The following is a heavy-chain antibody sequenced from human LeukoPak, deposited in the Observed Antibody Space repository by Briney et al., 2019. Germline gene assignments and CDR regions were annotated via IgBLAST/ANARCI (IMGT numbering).Heavy chain of an antibody. CDR2: TFSTST. V-gene: IGHV4-61*01. D-gene: IGHD5-24*01. CDR1: GDSVSSSPYY. Sequence: SETLSLTCSVSGDSVSSSPYYWGWIRQPPGKGLEWIGNTFSTSTLYNASLRSRVTIVVDTSKNQFSLKLTSATAADTAIYFCARYKFHNYFDPWGQGTLVVVSA. CDR3: ARYKFHNYFDP. J-gene: IGHJ5*02.